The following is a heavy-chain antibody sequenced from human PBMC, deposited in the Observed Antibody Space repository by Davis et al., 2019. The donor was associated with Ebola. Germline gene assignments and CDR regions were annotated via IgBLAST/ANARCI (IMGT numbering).Heavy chain of an antibody. CDR2: IYYSGST. D-gene: IGHD6-13*01. CDR3: ARHPLRIAAGENWFDP. V-gene: IGHV4-39*01. J-gene: IGHJ5*02. Sequence: PGGSLRLSCTVSGGSISSSSYYWGWIRQPPGKGLEWIGSIYYSGSTYYNPSLKSRVTISVDTSKNQFSLKLSSVTAADTAVYYCARHPLRIAAGENWFDPWGQGTLVTVSS. CDR1: GGSISSSSYY.